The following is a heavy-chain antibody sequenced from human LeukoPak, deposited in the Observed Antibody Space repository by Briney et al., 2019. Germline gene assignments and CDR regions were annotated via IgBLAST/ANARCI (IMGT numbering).Heavy chain of an antibody. J-gene: IGHJ4*02. CDR3: AREGMWGPYSYGYYFDY. Sequence: SVKVSRKASGGTFSSYAISWVRQAPGQGLEWMGRIIPIFGTANYAQKFQGRVTITTDESTSTAYMELSSLRSEDTAVYYCAREGMWGPYSYGYYFDYWGQGTLVTVSS. CDR1: GGTFSSYA. CDR2: IIPIFGTA. V-gene: IGHV1-69*05. D-gene: IGHD5-18*01.